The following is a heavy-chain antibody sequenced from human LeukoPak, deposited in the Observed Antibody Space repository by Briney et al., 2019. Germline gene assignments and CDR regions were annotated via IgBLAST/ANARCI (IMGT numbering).Heavy chain of an antibody. V-gene: IGHV1-18*01. CDR3: ARAEKPNWGNYYYYCMDV. Sequence: ASVKVSCKASGYAFTSYGISWVRQAPGQGLEWMGWISAYNGNTNFAQKLQDRVTMTTDTSTSTAYMELRSLRSDDTAVYYCARAEKPNWGNYYYYCMDVWGKGTTVTVSS. CDR2: ISAYNGNT. D-gene: IGHD7-27*01. J-gene: IGHJ6*03. CDR1: GYAFTSYG.